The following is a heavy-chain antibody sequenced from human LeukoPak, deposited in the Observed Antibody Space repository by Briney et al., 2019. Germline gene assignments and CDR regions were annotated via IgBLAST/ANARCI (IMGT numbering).Heavy chain of an antibody. Sequence: GESLKISCKGSGYSFASYWIGWVRQMPGKGLEWMGIIYPGDSDTRYSPSFQGQVTISADKSISTAYLQWSSLKTSDTAMYHCARCQDYDILTGYSFCNWFDPWGQGTLVTVSS. V-gene: IGHV5-51*01. D-gene: IGHD3-9*01. J-gene: IGHJ5*02. CDR1: GYSFASYW. CDR2: IYPGDSDT. CDR3: ARCQDYDILTGYSFCNWFDP.